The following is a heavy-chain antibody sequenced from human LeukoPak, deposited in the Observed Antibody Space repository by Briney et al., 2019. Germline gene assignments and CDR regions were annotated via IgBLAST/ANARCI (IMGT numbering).Heavy chain of an antibody. J-gene: IGHJ4*02. V-gene: IGHV3-74*01. CDR1: GFTFSNYW. CDR3: ASASSHRIAAGGDS. CDR2: IYTDGSSR. D-gene: IGHD6-13*01. Sequence: PGGSLRLSCAASGFTFSNYWMHWVRQVPGKGLVWVSRIYTDGSSRSYADSVKGRFTISRDNGKNTLYLQMNSLRAEDTAVYYCASASSHRIAAGGDSWGQGTLVTVSS.